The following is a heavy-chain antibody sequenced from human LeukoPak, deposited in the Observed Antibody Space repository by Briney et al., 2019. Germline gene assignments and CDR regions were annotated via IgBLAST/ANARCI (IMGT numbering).Heavy chain of an antibody. V-gene: IGHV3-23*01. D-gene: IGHD6-6*01. J-gene: IGHJ4*02. CDR2: ISGSGGST. CDR3: ARVISTSSFVFDY. CDR1: GFTFNNYE. Sequence: GGSLRLSCAASGFTFNNYEMNWVRQAPGEGLEWVSAISGSGGSTYYADSVKGRFTISRDSSTRTLYLQMNSLRVEDTAVYFCARVISTSSFVFDYWGQGTLVTVSP.